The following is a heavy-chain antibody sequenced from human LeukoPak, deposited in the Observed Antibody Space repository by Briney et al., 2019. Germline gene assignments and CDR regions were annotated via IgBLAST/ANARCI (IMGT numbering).Heavy chain of an antibody. V-gene: IGHV3-30-3*01. CDR2: ISYDGSNK. J-gene: IGHJ4*02. D-gene: IGHD2-8*01. Sequence: GRSLRLSCAASGFTFSSYAMHWVRQAPGKGLEWVAVISYDGSNKYYADSVKGRFTTSRDNSKNTLYLQMNSLRAEDTAVYYCASYGGIVLMVYAPETVDYWGQGTLVTVSS. CDR3: ASYGGIVLMVYAPETVDY. CDR1: GFTFSSYA.